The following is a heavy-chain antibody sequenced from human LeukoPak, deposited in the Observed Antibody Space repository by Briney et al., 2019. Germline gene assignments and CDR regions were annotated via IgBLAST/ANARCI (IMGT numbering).Heavy chain of an antibody. J-gene: IGHJ3*02. CDR1: GGSISGYY. V-gene: IGHV4-59*01. D-gene: IGHD3-22*01. CDR3: ARGGLENGYHSNDGFDI. Sequence: PLETLSLTCTVSGGSISGYYWSWIRQPPGKGLEWIEYIYYSGNTKYNPSLKSRVTMSVDTSRNQFSLKLSSVTAADTAVYYCARGGLENGYHSNDGFDIWGQGTMVTVSS. CDR2: IYYSGNT.